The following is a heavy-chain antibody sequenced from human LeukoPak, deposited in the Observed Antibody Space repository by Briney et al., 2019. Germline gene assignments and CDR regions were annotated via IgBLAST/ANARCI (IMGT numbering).Heavy chain of an antibody. CDR3: AKSSGYDNHNWFDP. J-gene: IGHJ5*02. D-gene: IGHD5-12*01. Sequence: AGGSLRLSCAASGFTFSSYGMHWVRQAPGKGLEWVAVISYDGSNKYYADSVKGRFTISRDNSKNTLYLQMNSLRAEDTAVYYCAKSSGYDNHNWFDPWGQGTLVTVSS. V-gene: IGHV3-30*18. CDR1: GFTFSSYG. CDR2: ISYDGSNK.